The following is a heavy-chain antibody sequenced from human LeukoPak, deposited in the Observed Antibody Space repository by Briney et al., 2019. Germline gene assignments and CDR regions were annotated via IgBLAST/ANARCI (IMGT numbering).Heavy chain of an antibody. CDR3: AREGGGFDY. Sequence: SETLSLTCTVSGGSISSYYWSWIRQPPGKGLEWIGEINHSGSTNYNPSLKSRVTISVDTSKNQFSLKLSSVTAADTAVYYCAREGGGFDYWGQGTLVTVSS. J-gene: IGHJ4*02. V-gene: IGHV4-34*01. CDR1: GGSISSYY. CDR2: INHSGST. D-gene: IGHD3-16*01.